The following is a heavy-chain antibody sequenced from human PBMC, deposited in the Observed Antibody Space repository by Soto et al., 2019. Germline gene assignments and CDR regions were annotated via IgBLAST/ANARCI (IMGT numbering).Heavy chain of an antibody. D-gene: IGHD3-10*01. Sequence: GASVKVSCKASGYTFTTYALHWVRQAPGQRLEWMGWISAYNGNTNYAQKLQGRVTMTTDTSTSTAYMELRSLRSDDTAVYYCAREDAGRNYYGSGSSLGMDVWGQGTTVTVSS. V-gene: IGHV1-18*01. CDR1: GYTFTTYA. J-gene: IGHJ6*02. CDR2: ISAYNGNT. CDR3: AREDAGRNYYGSGSSLGMDV.